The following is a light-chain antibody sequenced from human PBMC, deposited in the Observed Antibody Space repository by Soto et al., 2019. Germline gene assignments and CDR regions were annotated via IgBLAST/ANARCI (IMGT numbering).Light chain of an antibody. V-gene: IGKV3-11*01. CDR1: QNVGHN. CDR3: QGRSRWPRAT. CDR2: TAA. J-gene: IGKJ4*01. Sequence: EMVLTQSPATLSLSPGESATLSCRASQNVGHNFAWYQQKSGQPPRLLIHTAASRATGIPASFSGSGSRTHCTLTLSSLEPEDIVFYYCQGRSRWPRATFGGGTKVEIK.